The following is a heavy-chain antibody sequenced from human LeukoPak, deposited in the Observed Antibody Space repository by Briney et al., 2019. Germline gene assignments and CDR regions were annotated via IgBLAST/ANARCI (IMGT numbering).Heavy chain of an antibody. CDR1: GGSVSSTTCF. J-gene: IGHJ4*02. CDR3: ARYVVYGSGKYYFDY. D-gene: IGHD3-10*01. V-gene: IGHV4-39*01. CDR2: INYSGST. Sequence: SETLSLTCTVSGGSVSSTTCFWSWIRQPPGKGLEWIASINYSGSTYYNPSLKSRVTISVDTSENQFSLKLSSVTAADTAVYYCARYVVYGSGKYYFDYWGQGTLVTVSS.